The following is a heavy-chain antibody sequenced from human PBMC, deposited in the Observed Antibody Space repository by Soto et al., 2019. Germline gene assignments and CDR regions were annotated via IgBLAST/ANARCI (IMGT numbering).Heavy chain of an antibody. Sequence: GGSLRLSCAASGFTFSSYSMSWVRQAPGKGLEWVSAISGSGVNTYYADSVKGRFTISRDNSKNTLYLQMNSLRAEDTAVYYCANPVAAAGTNYWGQGTLVTVSS. V-gene: IGHV3-23*01. CDR1: GFTFSSYS. CDR2: ISGSGVNT. J-gene: IGHJ4*02. CDR3: ANPVAAAGTNY. D-gene: IGHD6-13*01.